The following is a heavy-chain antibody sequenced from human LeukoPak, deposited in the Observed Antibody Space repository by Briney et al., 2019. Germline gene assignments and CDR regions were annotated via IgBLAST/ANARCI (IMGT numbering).Heavy chain of an antibody. D-gene: IGHD3-22*01. V-gene: IGHV1-18*01. CDR2: ISAYNGNT. Sequence: PLASVKVSCKASGYTFTSYGISWVRQAPGQGLEWMGWISAYNGNTNYAQKLQGRVTMTTGTSTSTAYMELRSLRSDDTAVYYCARAPGSSGYLNWFDPWGQGTLVTVSS. J-gene: IGHJ5*02. CDR1: GYTFTSYG. CDR3: ARAPGSSGYLNWFDP.